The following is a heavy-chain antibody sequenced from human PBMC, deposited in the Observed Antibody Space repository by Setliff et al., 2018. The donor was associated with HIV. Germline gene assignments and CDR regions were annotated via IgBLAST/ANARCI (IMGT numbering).Heavy chain of an antibody. J-gene: IGHJ3*02. Sequence: SETLSLTCAVSGGSVTDTIWWSWVRQAPGKGLEWIGEMYHSGTTHYNPSLKSRVTISVDTSKNQFSLNLTSVTAADTAVYYCARSKTFYDFWGGYYTHGAFKIWGLGTMVTVSS. V-gene: IGHV4-4*02. CDR3: ARSKTFYDFWGGYYTHGAFKI. CDR1: GGSVTDTIW. CDR2: MYHSGTT. D-gene: IGHD3-3*01.